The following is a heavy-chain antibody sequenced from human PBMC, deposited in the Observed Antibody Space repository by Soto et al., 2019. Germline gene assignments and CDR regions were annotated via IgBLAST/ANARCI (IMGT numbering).Heavy chain of an antibody. V-gene: IGHV3-64*01. J-gene: IGHJ5*02. D-gene: IGHD3-9*01. CDR2: ISSSGDMT. CDR1: GFNFRTCA. CDR3: AKDYRDTLTGFNWFDP. Sequence: VQLVESGGGLVQSGGSLRLSCAASGFNFRTCAMHWVRQAPGKGLEYVSGISSSGDMTYYGNSVKGRFIISRDNSKNTLYLQMGSLRGEDMAVYHCAKDYRDTLTGFNWFDPWGQGTLVTVSS.